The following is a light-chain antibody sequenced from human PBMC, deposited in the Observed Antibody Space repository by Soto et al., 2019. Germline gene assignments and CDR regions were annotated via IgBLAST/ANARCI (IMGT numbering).Light chain of an antibody. J-gene: IGKJ1*01. CDR3: QHYNSYSEA. CDR1: QNIERW. V-gene: IGKV1-5*01. CDR2: DVS. Sequence: DIQMTQSPSTLSASVGDRVTITCRASQNIERWLAWYQQKPGKAPKLLLYDVSSLESGVPSRFSGSGSGTEFTLTISSLQPDDFATYYCQHYNSYSEAFGQGTKVDI.